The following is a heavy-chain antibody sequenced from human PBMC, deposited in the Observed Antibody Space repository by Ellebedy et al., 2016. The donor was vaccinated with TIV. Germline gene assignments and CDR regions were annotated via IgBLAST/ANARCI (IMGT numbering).Heavy chain of an antibody. CDR1: GGSFSANY. D-gene: IGHD1-26*01. CDR3: AGGRADVWELLAY. J-gene: IGHJ4*02. Sequence: GSLRLXCAVSGGSFSANYWSWIRQSPGKGLEWIGDINHSGSTNYSPSLRSRVTISVDTSKNQFSLKLTSVTAADTAVYYCAGGRADVWELLAYWGQGTLATVSS. CDR2: INHSGST. V-gene: IGHV4-34*01.